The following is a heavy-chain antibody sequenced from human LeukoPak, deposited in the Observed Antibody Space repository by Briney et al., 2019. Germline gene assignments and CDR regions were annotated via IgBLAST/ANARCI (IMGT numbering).Heavy chain of an antibody. CDR1: GGSISSYH. CDR3: IRDSGIGNDAFDV. CDR2: ISYSGST. V-gene: IGHV4-59*12. Sequence: SETLSLTCTVSGGSISSYHWSWIRQPPGKGLEWIGYISYSGSTNYNPSLKSRVTISVDTSKNQFSLQLNTVSPEDTAVYYCIRDSGIGNDAFDVWGQGTKVTVSS. D-gene: IGHD3-10*01. J-gene: IGHJ3*01.